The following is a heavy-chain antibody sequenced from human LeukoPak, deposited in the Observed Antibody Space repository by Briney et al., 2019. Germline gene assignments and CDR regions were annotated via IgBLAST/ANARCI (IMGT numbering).Heavy chain of an antibody. V-gene: IGHV1-24*01. J-gene: IGHJ4*02. CDR3: ATENFAYGDFNYFDY. D-gene: IGHD4-17*01. CDR2: FAPGDGET. CDR1: GYTLTEYY. Sequence: VASVKVSCKVCGYTLTEYYMHWVRQAPGKRLEWMGGFAPGDGETIYAQNFQGRLIVTEDTSTDTAYMELSSLRSEDTAEYYCATENFAYGDFNYFDYWGQGTLVTVSS.